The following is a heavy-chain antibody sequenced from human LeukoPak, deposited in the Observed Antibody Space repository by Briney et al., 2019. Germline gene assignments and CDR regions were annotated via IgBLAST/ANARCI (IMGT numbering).Heavy chain of an antibody. CDR1: GYTFTIYG. J-gene: IGHJ4*02. V-gene: IGHV1-18*01. CDR3: ARGSGRWLQSSFDY. D-gene: IGHD5-24*01. CDR2: ISAYNGNT. Sequence: ASVTVSFKASGYTFTIYGISWVRQAPGQGLEWMGWISAYNGNTNYSQKLQGRVTITTDTSTSTAYMELRSLRSDDTAVYYCARGSGRWLQSSFDYWGQGTLVTVSA.